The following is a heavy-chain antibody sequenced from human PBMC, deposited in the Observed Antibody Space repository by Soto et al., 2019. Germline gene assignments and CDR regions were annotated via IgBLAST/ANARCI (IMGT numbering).Heavy chain of an antibody. V-gene: IGHV5-51*01. CDR3: ARHLYDYLVY. CDR2: IYPGDSDT. Sequence: GESLKISCKASGYSFTNYWIGWVRQLPGKCLEWMGIIYPGDSDTRYSPSFQGQVTISVDKSLSTAYLQWSSLEASDTATYYCARHLYDYLVYWGQGTLVTVSS. D-gene: IGHD3-16*01. CDR1: GYSFTNYW. J-gene: IGHJ4*02.